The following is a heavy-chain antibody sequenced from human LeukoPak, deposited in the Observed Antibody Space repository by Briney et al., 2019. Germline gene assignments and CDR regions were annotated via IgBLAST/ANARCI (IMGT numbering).Heavy chain of an antibody. V-gene: IGHV1-24*01. CDR2: FDPEDGET. Sequence: GASVKVSCKVSGYTLTELSRHWVRQAPGKGLEWMGGFDPEDGETIYAQKFQGRVTMTEDTSTDTAYMELSSLRSEDTAVYYCATPYGKVGADDAFDIWGQGTMVTVSS. J-gene: IGHJ3*02. CDR1: GYTLTELS. D-gene: IGHD1-26*01. CDR3: ATPYGKVGADDAFDI.